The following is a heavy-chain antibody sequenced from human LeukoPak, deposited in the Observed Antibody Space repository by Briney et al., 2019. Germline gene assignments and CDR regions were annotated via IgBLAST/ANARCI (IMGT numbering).Heavy chain of an antibody. CDR3: ARMGGHTYDSSGYHSDY. CDR1: GFTFSSYG. D-gene: IGHD3-22*01. Sequence: GGSLRLSCAASGFTFSSYGMHWVRQAPGKGLEWVAFIRYDGSNKYYADSVKGRFTISRDNSKNTLYLQMNSLRAEDTAVYYCARMGGHTYDSSGYHSDYWGQGTLVTVSS. J-gene: IGHJ4*02. V-gene: IGHV3-30*02. CDR2: IRYDGSNK.